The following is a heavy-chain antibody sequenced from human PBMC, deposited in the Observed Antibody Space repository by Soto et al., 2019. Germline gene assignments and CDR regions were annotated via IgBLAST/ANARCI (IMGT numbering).Heavy chain of an antibody. CDR1: GGTFSSYA. Sequence: QVQLVQSGAEVKKPGSSVNVSCKASGGTFSSYAISWVRQAPGQGLEWMGGIIPIFGTTNYAQKFQGRVTIPADESTSTAYMELSSLRSEDTAVYYCASVLELHYYYGMDVWGQGTTVTVSS. CDR3: ASVLELHYYYGMDV. CDR2: IIPIFGTT. J-gene: IGHJ6*02. D-gene: IGHD1-7*01. V-gene: IGHV1-69*12.